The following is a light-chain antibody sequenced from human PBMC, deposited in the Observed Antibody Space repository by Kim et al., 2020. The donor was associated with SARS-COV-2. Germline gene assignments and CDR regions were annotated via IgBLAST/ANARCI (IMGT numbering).Light chain of an antibody. CDR3: QSADGSGTYV. CDR2: KDS. CDR1: ALPEKQ. J-gene: IGLJ1*01. Sequence: SYELTQPPSVSVSPGQTARITCSGDALPEKQTYWYQKKSGQAPLLLIYKDSERPSGIPGRFSGSSSGTTVTLTISGVQAEDDADYYCQSADGSGTYVFGT. V-gene: IGLV3-25*03.